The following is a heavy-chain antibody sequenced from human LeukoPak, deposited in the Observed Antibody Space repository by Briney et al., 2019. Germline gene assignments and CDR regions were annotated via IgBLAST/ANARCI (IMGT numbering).Heavy chain of an antibody. CDR3: ARDTKYAFDN. V-gene: IGHV3-48*01. D-gene: IGHD2-2*01. J-gene: IGHJ4*02. CDR2: IGISSGKT. CDR1: GFTLISYS. Sequence: GGSLRLSCAASGFTLISYSMNWGRQAPGKRLEWISYIGISSGKTKYADSVKGRFTISGDKAKNSVYLQMNSLRVEDTAVYYCARDTKYAFDNWGQGTLVTVSS.